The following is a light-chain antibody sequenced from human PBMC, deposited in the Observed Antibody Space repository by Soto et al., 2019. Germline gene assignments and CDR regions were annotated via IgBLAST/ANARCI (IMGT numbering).Light chain of an antibody. J-gene: IGLJ3*02. CDR3: QSYDSSLSVWV. CDR2: GNN. Sequence: QSVLTQPPSVSGAPGQRVTISCTGSSSNIGAGYDVHWYHQLPGTAPKLLIYGNNNRPSGVPDRFSGSRSGTSASLAITGHQAEDEADYYCQSYDSSLSVWVFGGGTKLTVL. CDR1: SSNIGAGYD. V-gene: IGLV1-40*01.